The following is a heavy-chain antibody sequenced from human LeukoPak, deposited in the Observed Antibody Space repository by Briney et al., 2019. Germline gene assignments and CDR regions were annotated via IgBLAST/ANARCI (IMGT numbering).Heavy chain of an antibody. V-gene: IGHV3-11*04. CDR1: GGSISSGDYY. CDR3: ATTVVPAAIADAFDI. D-gene: IGHD2-2*02. CDR2: ISSSGSTI. J-gene: IGHJ3*02. Sequence: LSLTCTVSGGSISSGDYYWSWIRQAPGKGLEWVSYISSSGSTIYYADSVKGRFTISRDNAKNSLYLQMNSLRAEDTAVYYCATTVVPAAIADAFDIWGQGTMVTVSS.